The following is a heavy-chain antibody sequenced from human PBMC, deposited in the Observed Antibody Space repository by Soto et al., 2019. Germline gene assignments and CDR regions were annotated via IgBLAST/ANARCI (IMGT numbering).Heavy chain of an antibody. Sequence: ASVKVSCKASGGTFSSYAISWVRQAPGQGLEWMGGIIPIFGTANYAQKFQGRVTITADESTSTAYMELSSLRSEDTAVYYCARDHQTYYYDSSGLLMDVWGQGTTVTVSS. CDR3: ARDHQTYYYDSSGLLMDV. J-gene: IGHJ6*02. CDR2: IIPIFGTA. D-gene: IGHD3-22*01. CDR1: GGTFSSYA. V-gene: IGHV1-69*13.